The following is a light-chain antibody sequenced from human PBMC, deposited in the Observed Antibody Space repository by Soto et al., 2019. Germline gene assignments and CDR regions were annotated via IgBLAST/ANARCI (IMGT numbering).Light chain of an antibody. Sequence: QSALTQPRSVSGSPGQSVTLSCTGTSSDVGGYNYVSWYQQNPGKAPKLMIYDVSKRPSGVPDRCSGSKSGNTASLTISVLQAEDEADYYCCSYAGSYTVVFGGGTKLTVL. V-gene: IGLV2-11*01. CDR2: DVS. J-gene: IGLJ2*01. CDR3: CSYAGSYTVV. CDR1: SSDVGGYNY.